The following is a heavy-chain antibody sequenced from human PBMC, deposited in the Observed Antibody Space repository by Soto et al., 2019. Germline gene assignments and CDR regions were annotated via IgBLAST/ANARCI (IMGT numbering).Heavy chain of an antibody. CDR3: VRSKGGYSYGTPFDY. D-gene: IGHD5-18*01. J-gene: IGHJ4*02. CDR1: GFTFDDYA. CDR2: ISWNSGNI. V-gene: IGHV3-9*01. Sequence: SLRLSCAASGFTFDDYAMYWVRQVLGKGPEWVSSISWNSGNIGYADSVKGRFTTSRDNAENSLYLQMNSLRPEDTALYYCVRSKGGYSYGTPFDYWGQGTLVTVSS.